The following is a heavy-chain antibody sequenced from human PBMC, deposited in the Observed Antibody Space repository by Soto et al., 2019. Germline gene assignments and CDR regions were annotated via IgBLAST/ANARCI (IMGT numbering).Heavy chain of an antibody. Sequence: GGSLRLSCAASGFTFSSYAMSWVRQAPGKGLEWVSAISGSGGSTYYADSVKGRFTISRDNSKNTLYLQMNSLRTADTTVVYCAKAIYCSGGSCYFEAFDIWGQGTMVTISS. CDR1: GFTFSSYA. CDR2: ISGSGGST. D-gene: IGHD2-15*01. V-gene: IGHV3-23*01. CDR3: AKAIYCSGGSCYFEAFDI. J-gene: IGHJ3*02.